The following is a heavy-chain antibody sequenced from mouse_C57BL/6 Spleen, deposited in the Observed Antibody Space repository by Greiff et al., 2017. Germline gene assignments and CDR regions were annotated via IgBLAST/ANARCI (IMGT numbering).Heavy chain of an antibody. J-gene: IGHJ4*01. V-gene: IGHV8-12*01. CDR2: IYWDDDK. Sequence: QVQLKECGPGILQSSQTLSLTCSFSGFSLSTSGMGVSWIRQPSGKGLEWLAHIYWDDDKRYNPSLKSRLTISKDTSRNQVFLKITSVDTADTATYYCARNDMDYWGQGTSVTVSS. CDR1: GFSLSTSGMG. CDR3: ARNDMDY.